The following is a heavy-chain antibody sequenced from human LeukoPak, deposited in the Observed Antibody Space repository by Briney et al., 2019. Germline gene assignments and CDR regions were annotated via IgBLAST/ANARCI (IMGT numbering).Heavy chain of an antibody. CDR1: GLTFSSHW. CDR3: ARDRGYSDSGGYPVFDY. J-gene: IGHJ4*02. CDR2: IKGDGSET. V-gene: IGHV3-7*01. Sequence: GGSLRLSCVASGLTFSSHWMSWVRQAPGKGLEWVAYIKGDGSETYYVDSVQGRFTISRDNAKNSLYLQMNSLRAEDTAVYYCARDRGYSDSGGYPVFDYWGQGTLVTVSS. D-gene: IGHD3-22*01.